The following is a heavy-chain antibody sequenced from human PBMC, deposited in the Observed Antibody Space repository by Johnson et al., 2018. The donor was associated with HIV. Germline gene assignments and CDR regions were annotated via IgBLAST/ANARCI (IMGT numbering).Heavy chain of an antibody. D-gene: IGHD3-3*01. CDR1: GFTFADYG. CDR3: IKDMRGGQTYHHLRSGYLGALDI. CDR2: IKQDGSEK. J-gene: IGHJ3*02. V-gene: IGHV3-7*01. Sequence: VQLVESGGGVVQPGGSLRLSCAASGFTFADYGMHWVRQPPGKGLEWVANIKQDGSEKYYVDSVKGRFTISRDNAKTSLYLQMNSLRAEDTAVYYCIKDMRGGQTYHHLRSGYLGALDIWGQGTMVTVSS.